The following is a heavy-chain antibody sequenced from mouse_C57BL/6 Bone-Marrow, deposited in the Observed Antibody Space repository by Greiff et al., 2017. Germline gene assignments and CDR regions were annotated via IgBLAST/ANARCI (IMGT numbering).Heavy chain of an antibody. J-gene: IGHJ3*01. CDR2: INPSSGYT. CDR3: ARSPLPWSFAY. Sequence: VQLQQSGAELAKPGASVKLSCKASGYTFTSYWMHWVKQRPGQGLEWIGYINPSSGYTKYNQKFKDKDTLTADKSSSTAYMQLSSLTSEDSAVYYCARSPLPWSFAYWGQGTLVTVSA. CDR1: GYTFTSYW. D-gene: IGHD1-1*02. V-gene: IGHV1-7*01.